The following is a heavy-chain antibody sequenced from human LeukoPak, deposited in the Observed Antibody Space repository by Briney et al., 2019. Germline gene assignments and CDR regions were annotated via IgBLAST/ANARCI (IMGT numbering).Heavy chain of an antibody. CDR1: GFTFSSYA. V-gene: IGHV3-30-3*01. Sequence: PGRSLRLSCAASGFTFSSYAMHWVRQAPGKGLEWVAVISYDGSNKYYADSVKGRFTISRDNSKNTLYLQMNSLRAEDTAVYYCARRSGYWGQGTLVTVSS. CDR2: ISYDGSNK. D-gene: IGHD3-10*01. CDR3: ARRSGY. J-gene: IGHJ4*02.